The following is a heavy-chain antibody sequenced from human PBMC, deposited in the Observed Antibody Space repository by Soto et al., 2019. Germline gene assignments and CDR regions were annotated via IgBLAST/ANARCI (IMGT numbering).Heavy chain of an antibody. J-gene: IGHJ3*02. Sequence: SVKVSCKAAGYSFTSYDINCGRQTTEQGLEWMGWMNPNSGNTGYAQKFQGRVTMTRNTSISTAYMELSSLRSEDTAVYYCARSNPEANWGTGDASYIWGQGAMVTVSS. V-gene: IGHV1-8*01. CDR3: ARSNPEANWGTGDASYI. D-gene: IGHD7-27*01. CDR2: MNPNSGNT. CDR1: GYSFTSYD.